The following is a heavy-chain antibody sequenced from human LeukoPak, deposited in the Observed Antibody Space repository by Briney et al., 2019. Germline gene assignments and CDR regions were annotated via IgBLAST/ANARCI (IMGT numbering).Heavy chain of an antibody. J-gene: IGHJ4*02. V-gene: IGHV1-18*01. Sequence: ASVKVSCKASGYTFTSYGISWVRQAPGQGLEWMGWISAYNGNTNYAQKLQGRVTMTTDTSTGTAYMELRSLRSDDTAAYYCARDGGNSRRVPVGDFDYWGQGTLVTVSS. CDR1: GYTFTSYG. CDR2: ISAYNGNT. CDR3: ARDGGNSRRVPVGDFDY. D-gene: IGHD4-23*01.